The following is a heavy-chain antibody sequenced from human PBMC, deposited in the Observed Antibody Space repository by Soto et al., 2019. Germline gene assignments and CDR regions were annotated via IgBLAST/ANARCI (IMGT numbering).Heavy chain of an antibody. V-gene: IGHV4-34*01. Sequence: QVQLQQWGAGLLKPSETLSLTCAVYGGSFSGYYWSWIRQPPGKGLEWIGEINHSGSTNYNPSLKSRVTISVDTFKNQFSLKLSSVTAADTAVYYCARGRLRGSGWYRSDYWGQGTLVTVSS. J-gene: IGHJ4*02. CDR1: GGSFSGYY. CDR2: INHSGST. CDR3: ARGRLRGSGWYRSDY. D-gene: IGHD6-19*01.